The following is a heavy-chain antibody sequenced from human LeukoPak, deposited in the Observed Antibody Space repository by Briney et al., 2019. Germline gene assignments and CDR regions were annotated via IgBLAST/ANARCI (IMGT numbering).Heavy chain of an antibody. D-gene: IGHD6-19*01. CDR1: GFTFSKYW. CDR2: INTDGTVT. J-gene: IGHJ4*02. Sequence: GGSLRLSCAASGFTFSKYWMLWVRQAPGKGLESVSRINTDGTVTTYADSVKGRFTVSRDNADNTMFLQLNSVRDEDAAVYYCATKQWLAPPPDSWGQGTPVTVSS. V-gene: IGHV3-74*01. CDR3: ATKQWLAPPPDS.